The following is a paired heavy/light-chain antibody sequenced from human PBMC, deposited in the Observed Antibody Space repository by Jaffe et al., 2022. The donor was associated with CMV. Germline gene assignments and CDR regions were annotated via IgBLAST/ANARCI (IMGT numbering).Light chain of an antibody. V-gene: IGLV1-40*01. CDR1: TSNLGSHYD. CDR3: QSFDASLGVVA. Sequence: QSVLTQPPSVSGAPGQRVTLSCTGNTSNLGSHYDVHWYQQLPGAAPKVLIYRNSNRPSGVPDRFSASRSGSSASLTISGLQAEDEADYYCQSFDASLGVVAFGGGTKVAVL. CDR2: RNS. J-gene: IGLJ2*01.
Heavy chain of an antibody. J-gene: IGHJ4*02. CDR3: AKDPRPLLYRGTPDYFDY. V-gene: IGHV3-30*18. CDR2: VSYDGSTE. D-gene: IGHD2-2*02. CDR1: GFTFGTYG. Sequence: QVQLVESGGGVVQPGRSLRLSCVASGFTFGTYGMHWVRRTPGKGLEWVAIVSYDGSTEHYADSVKGRFTISRDNSKDTVYLQMNSLRIEDTGVYYCAKDPRPLLYRGTPDYFDYWGRGTLVTVSS.